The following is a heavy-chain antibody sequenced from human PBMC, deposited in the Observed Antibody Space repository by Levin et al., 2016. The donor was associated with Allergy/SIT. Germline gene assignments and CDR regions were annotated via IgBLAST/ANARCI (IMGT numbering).Heavy chain of an antibody. CDR3: AKRGEVVTASRTYYFDY. V-gene: IGHV3-23*01. CDR2: ISGSGGST. D-gene: IGHD2-15*01. Sequence: WIRQPPGKGLEWVSAISGSGGSTYYADSVKGRFTISRDNSKNTLYLQMNSLRAEDTALYYCAKRGEVVTASRTYYFDYWGQGTLVTVSS. J-gene: IGHJ4*02.